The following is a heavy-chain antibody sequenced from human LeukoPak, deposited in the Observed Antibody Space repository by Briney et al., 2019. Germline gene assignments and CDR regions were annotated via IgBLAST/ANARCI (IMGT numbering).Heavy chain of an antibody. CDR3: AADLIPAATWGHAFDI. V-gene: IGHV1-46*01. CDR2: IYPSDGST. CDR1: GYILTSYF. D-gene: IGHD2-2*01. Sequence: ASVKVSCKASGYILTSYFMHWLRQALGQGLEWMEIIYPSDGSTSNAQKFQGRVTMTRDTSTSTVYMELISLRSEDTAVYYCAADLIPAATWGHAFDIWGQGTMVTVSP. J-gene: IGHJ3*02.